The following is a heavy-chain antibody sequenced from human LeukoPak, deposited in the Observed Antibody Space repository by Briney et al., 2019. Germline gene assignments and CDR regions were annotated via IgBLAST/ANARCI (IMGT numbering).Heavy chain of an antibody. Sequence: PSETLSLTCTVSGGSISSSSYYWGWIRQPPGKGLEWIGSIYYSGSTNYNPSLKSRVTISVDTSKNQFSLKLSTVTAAGTAVYYCARGLLSYYDSSGYLVPVKPTLYYFDYWGQGTLVTVSS. CDR2: IYYSGST. D-gene: IGHD3-22*01. CDR3: ARGLLSYYDSSGYLVPVKPTLYYFDY. J-gene: IGHJ4*02. V-gene: IGHV4-39*07. CDR1: GGSISSSSYY.